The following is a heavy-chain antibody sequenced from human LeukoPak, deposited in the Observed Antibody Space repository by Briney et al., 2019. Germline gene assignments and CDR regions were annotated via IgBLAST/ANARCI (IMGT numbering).Heavy chain of an antibody. CDR3: ARVKWRCSSTSCPTFDY. J-gene: IGHJ4*02. Sequence: SETLSLTRAVSGGSISSGGYSWSWIRQPPGKGLEWIGYIYHSGSTYYNPSLKSRVTISVDRSKNQFSLKLSSVTAADTAVYYCARVKWRCSSTSCPTFDYWGQGTLVTVSS. V-gene: IGHV4-30-2*01. CDR2: IYHSGST. CDR1: GGSISSGGYS. D-gene: IGHD2-2*01.